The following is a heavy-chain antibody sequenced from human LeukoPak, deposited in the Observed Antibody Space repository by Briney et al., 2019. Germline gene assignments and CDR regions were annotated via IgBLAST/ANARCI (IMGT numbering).Heavy chain of an antibody. J-gene: IGHJ4*02. CDR2: ISGSGGST. Sequence: GGSLRLPCAASRFTFSNYAMSWVRQAPGKGLEWVSTISGSGGSTYYADSVKGRFTISRDNSKNTLHLQMNSLRAEDTAVYYCAKSAYYDSSGFYREYYFDYWGQGTLVTVSS. D-gene: IGHD3-22*01. CDR3: AKSAYYDSSGFYREYYFDY. V-gene: IGHV3-23*01. CDR1: RFTFSNYA.